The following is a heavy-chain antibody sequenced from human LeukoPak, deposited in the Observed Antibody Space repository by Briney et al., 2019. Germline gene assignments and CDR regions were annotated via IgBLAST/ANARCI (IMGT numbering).Heavy chain of an antibody. Sequence: PGGSLRLSCAASGFTFSTYAISWVRQAPGKGLEWVSCISSTSNYIFYADSVRGRFTIPRDNAKNSLYLQMDSLRAEDTAVYYCARGGIITSYAFEIWGQGAMVTVSS. V-gene: IGHV3-21*01. CDR3: ARGGIITSYAFEI. CDR1: GFTFSTYA. CDR2: ISSTSNYI. J-gene: IGHJ3*02. D-gene: IGHD1-26*01.